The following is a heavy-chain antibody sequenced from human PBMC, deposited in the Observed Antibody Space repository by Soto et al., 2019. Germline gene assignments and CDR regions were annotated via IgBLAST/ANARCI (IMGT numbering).Heavy chain of an antibody. D-gene: IGHD6-19*01. CDR1: GYTFTSYG. V-gene: IGHV1-18*01. CDR3: AREYEQWLVYYYYGMDV. Sequence: GASVKVSCKASGYTFTSYGISWVRQAPGQGLEWMGWISAYNGNTNYAQKLQGRVTMTTDTSTSTAYMELRSLRSDDTAMYYCAREYEQWLVYYYYGMDVWGQGTTVPVSS. CDR2: ISAYNGNT. J-gene: IGHJ6*02.